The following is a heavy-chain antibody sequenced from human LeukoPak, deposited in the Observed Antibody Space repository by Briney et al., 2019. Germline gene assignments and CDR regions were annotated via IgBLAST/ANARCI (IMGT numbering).Heavy chain of an antibody. CDR2: ISWNSGSI. V-gene: IGHV3-9*01. J-gene: IGHJ4*02. D-gene: IGHD3-10*01. Sequence: GGSLRLSCAASGFTFSSYAMSWVRQAPGKGLEWVSGISWNSGSIGYADSVKGRFTISRDNAKNSLYLQMNSLRAEDTALYYCAKGPMVRGVMGSNYFDYWGQGTLVTVSS. CDR3: AKGPMVRGVMGSNYFDY. CDR1: GFTFSSYA.